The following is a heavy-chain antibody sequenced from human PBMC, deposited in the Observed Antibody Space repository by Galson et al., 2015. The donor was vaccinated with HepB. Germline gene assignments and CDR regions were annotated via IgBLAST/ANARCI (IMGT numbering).Heavy chain of an antibody. J-gene: IGHJ5*02. D-gene: IGHD1-7*01. CDR1: GGTFSSYA. V-gene: IGHV1-69*13. CDR3: ARFPGDWNYGDNWFDP. Sequence: SVKVSCKASGGTFSSYAISWVRQAPGQGLEWMGGIIPIFGTANYAQKFQGRVTITADESTSTAYMELSSLRSEDTAVYYCARFPGDWNYGDNWFDPWGQGTLVTVSS. CDR2: IIPIFGTA.